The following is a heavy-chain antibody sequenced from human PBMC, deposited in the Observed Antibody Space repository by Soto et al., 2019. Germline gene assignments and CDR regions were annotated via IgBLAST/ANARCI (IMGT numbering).Heavy chain of an antibody. CDR2: LCCSGST. Sequence: QVQLQESGPGLVKPSETLSLTCTVSGGSVSSGNYYWSWIRQPPGKGLEWIGYLCCSGSTNYNPSLXXRXTXXVDTSKNQFSLKMNSVPAADTAVYYCASGLTTVTTWGQGTLVTVSS. CDR1: GGSVSSGNYY. CDR3: ASGLTTVTT. V-gene: IGHV4-61*01. J-gene: IGHJ5*02. D-gene: IGHD4-17*01.